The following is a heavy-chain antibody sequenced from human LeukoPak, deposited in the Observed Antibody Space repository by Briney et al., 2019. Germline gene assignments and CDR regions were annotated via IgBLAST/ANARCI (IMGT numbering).Heavy chain of an antibody. J-gene: IGHJ6*03. CDR2: TSYDGSNK. V-gene: IGHV3-30*18. Sequence: PGGSLRLSCAASGFTFSSYGMHWVRQAPGKGLEWVAVTSYDGSNKYYADSVKGRFTISRDNSKNTLYLQTNSLRAEDTAVYYCAKDLGCSGGSCVGGQNYYYYYMDVWGKGTTVTVSS. D-gene: IGHD2-15*01. CDR3: AKDLGCSGGSCVGGQNYYYYYMDV. CDR1: GFTFSSYG.